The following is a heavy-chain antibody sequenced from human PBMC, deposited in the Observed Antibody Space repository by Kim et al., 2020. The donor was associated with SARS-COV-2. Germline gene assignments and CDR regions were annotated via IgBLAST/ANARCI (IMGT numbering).Heavy chain of an antibody. V-gene: IGHV3-48*03. D-gene: IGHD4-17*01. J-gene: IGHJ4*02. Sequence: AESVEVRFSIFRDNARNSLVLQMNSLRVEDTAIYYCTRDNPAVTDFDSWGQGTLVTVSS. CDR3: TRDNPAVTDFDS.